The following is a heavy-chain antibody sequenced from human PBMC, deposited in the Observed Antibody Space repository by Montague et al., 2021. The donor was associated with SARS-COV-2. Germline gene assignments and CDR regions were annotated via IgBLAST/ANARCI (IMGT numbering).Heavy chain of an antibody. D-gene: IGHD6-13*01. CDR2: SYYSGST. CDR3: ARGRRYSSTWYGAFDP. V-gene: IGHV4-31*03. Sequence: TLSLTCTVSRGSISSGGNYWSWLRQHPVKGLEWIGYSYYSGSTYYNPSLKSRVSISVDTSKNQFSLKLSSVTAADTAVYYCARGRRYSSTWYGAFDPWGQGVQVTVSS. J-gene: IGHJ5*02. CDR1: RGSISSGGNY.